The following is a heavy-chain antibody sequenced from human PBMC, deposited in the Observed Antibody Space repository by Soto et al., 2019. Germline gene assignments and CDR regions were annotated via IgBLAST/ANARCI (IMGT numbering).Heavy chain of an antibody. V-gene: IGHV3-23*01. J-gene: IGHJ1*01. D-gene: IGHD3-22*01. CDR3: AKGSYYDSSGYSH. CDR2: ISGSGGST. CDR1: GFTFSSYA. Sequence: VSLRLSCAASGFTFSSYAMSWVRQAPGKGLEWVSAISGSGGSTYYADSVKGRFTISRDNSKNTLYLQMNSLRAADTAVYYCAKGSYYDSSGYSHWGQGTLVTVSS.